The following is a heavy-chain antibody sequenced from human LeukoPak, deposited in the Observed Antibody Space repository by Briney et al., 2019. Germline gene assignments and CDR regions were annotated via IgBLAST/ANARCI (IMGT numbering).Heavy chain of an antibody. Sequence: SETLSLTCTGYGFSISSGYCWGWIRQPPGKGLEWMGTINHSGSTYYNPSLKSRVTISVDTSKNQFSLKLSSVTAADTAVYYCARETYYYDSSGYYNRGDFDYWGQGTLVTVSS. CDR1: GFSISSGYC. V-gene: IGHV4-38-2*02. CDR2: INHSGST. CDR3: ARETYYYDSSGYYNRGDFDY. D-gene: IGHD3-22*01. J-gene: IGHJ4*02.